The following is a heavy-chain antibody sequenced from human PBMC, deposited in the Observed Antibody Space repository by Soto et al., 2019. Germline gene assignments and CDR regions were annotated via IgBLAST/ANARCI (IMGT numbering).Heavy chain of an antibody. J-gene: IGHJ3*02. CDR2: ISYDGSNK. CDR3: ARDAPPGGFGEFIGSDAFDI. Sequence: GGSLRLSCAASGFTFSSYAMHWVRQAPGKGLEWVAVISYDGSNKYYADSVKGRFTISRDNSKNTLYLQMNSLRAEDTAVYYCARDAPPGGFGEFIGSDAFDIWGQGTMVTVSS. CDR1: GFTFSSYA. V-gene: IGHV3-30-3*01. D-gene: IGHD3-10*01.